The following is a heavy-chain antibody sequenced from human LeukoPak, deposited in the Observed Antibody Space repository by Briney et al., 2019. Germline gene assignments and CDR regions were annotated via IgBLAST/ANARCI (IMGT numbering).Heavy chain of an antibody. J-gene: IGHJ4*02. CDR2: IIPIFGTA. CDR1: GGTFSSYT. D-gene: IGHD6-13*01. CDR3: ARSRYSSSYFDY. V-gene: IGHV1-69*05. Sequence: GASVKVSCKASGGTFSSYTMIWVRQAPGQGLEWMGGIIPIFGTANYAQKFQGRVTITTDESTSTAYMELSSLRSEDTAVYYCARSRYSSSYFDYWGQGTLVTVSS.